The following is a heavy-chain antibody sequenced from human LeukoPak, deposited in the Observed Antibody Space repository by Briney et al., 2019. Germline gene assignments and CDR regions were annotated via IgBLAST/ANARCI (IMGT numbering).Heavy chain of an antibody. CDR3: ARGGDYYYDSSGYPNYFDY. CDR1: GYTFTSYA. D-gene: IGHD3-22*01. V-gene: IGHV1-3*01. J-gene: IGHJ4*02. Sequence: ASVTVSCKASGYTFTSYAMHWVRQAPGQRLEWMGWINAGNGNTKYSQKFQGRVTITRDTSASTAYMELSSLRSEDTAVYYCARGGDYYYDSSGYPNYFDYWGQGTLVTVSS. CDR2: INAGNGNT.